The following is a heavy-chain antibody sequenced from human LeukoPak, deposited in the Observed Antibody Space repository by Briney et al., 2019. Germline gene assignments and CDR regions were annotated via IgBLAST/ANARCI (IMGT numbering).Heavy chain of an antibody. CDR2: IYYSGST. D-gene: IGHD4-17*01. CDR1: GGSISSGGYY. J-gene: IGHJ4*02. V-gene: IGHV4-39*01. CDR3: ATGPYGDYVGNTYFDY. Sequence: SETLSLTCTVSGGSISSGGYYWSWIRQHPGKGLEWIGYIYYSGSTYYNPSLKSRVTISVDSSKNQFSLKLTSVTAADTAVYFCATGPYGDYVGNTYFDYWGQGTLVGVSS.